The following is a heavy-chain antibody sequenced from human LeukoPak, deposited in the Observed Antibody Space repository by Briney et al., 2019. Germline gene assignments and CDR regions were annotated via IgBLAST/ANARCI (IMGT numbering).Heavy chain of an antibody. CDR2: MSSAGTTK. CDR1: GFTFSSYE. Sequence: PGGSLRLSCAASGFTFSSYEMNWVRQAPGKGLEWISYMSSAGTTKIYADSVKGRFTISRDNAKNSLFLQMNSLRDEDTAVYYCAKDRLVPTASTRTVHMDVWGQGTTVTVSS. D-gene: IGHD2-2*01. J-gene: IGHJ6*02. CDR3: AKDRLVPTASTRTVHMDV. V-gene: IGHV3-48*03.